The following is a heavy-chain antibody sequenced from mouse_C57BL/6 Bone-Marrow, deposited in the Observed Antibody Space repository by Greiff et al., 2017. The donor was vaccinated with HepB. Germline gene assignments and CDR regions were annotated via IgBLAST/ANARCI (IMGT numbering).Heavy chain of an antibody. J-gene: IGHJ4*01. CDR2: ISSGGSYT. D-gene: IGHD2-5*01. V-gene: IGHV5-6*01. Sequence: EVKLVESRGDLVKPGGSLKLSCAASGFTFSSYGMSWVRQTPDKRLEWVATISSGGSYTYYPDSVKGRFTISRDNAKNTLYLQMSSLKSEDTAMYYCARERSNYNAMDYWGQGTSVTVSS. CDR3: ARERSNYNAMDY. CDR1: GFTFSSYG.